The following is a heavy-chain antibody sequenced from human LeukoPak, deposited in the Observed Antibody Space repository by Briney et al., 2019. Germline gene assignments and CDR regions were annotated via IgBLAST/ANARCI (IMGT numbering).Heavy chain of an antibody. V-gene: IGHV4-31*03. CDR3: ARGGEYYYDSSGRITFDY. J-gene: IGHJ4*02. Sequence: SETLSLTCTVSGGSITSGGYYWTWIRQHPGKGLEWIGYIYYIGYTYYNPSLKSRVTISLDTSKNQFSLRLSSVTAADTAVYYCARGGEYYYDSSGRITFDYWGQGTLVTVSS. CDR1: GGSITSGGYY. CDR2: IYYIGYT. D-gene: IGHD3-22*01.